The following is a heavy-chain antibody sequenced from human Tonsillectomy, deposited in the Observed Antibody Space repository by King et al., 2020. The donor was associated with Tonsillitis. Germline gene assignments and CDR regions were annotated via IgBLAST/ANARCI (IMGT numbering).Heavy chain of an antibody. D-gene: IGHD6-19*01. CDR3: TSNIFTVAGQLYISALDV. Sequence: QLVQSGGGVVQPGRSLRLTCIASGSIFRAFAMHWVRQAPGKGLERVAMISSDGTKKYYADSVKGRFIISRDNSQSSLYLQKNSLTAEDTDHYYCTSNIFTVAGQLYISALDVWGQGTTVTVSS. V-gene: IGHV3-30*01. CDR1: GSIFRAFA. CDR2: ISSDGTKK. J-gene: IGHJ6*02.